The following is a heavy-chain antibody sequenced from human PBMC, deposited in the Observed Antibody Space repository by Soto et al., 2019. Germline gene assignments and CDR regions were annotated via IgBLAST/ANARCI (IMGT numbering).Heavy chain of an antibody. CDR2: IIPIFGTA. Sequence: SVKVSCKASGGTFSSYAISWVRQAPGQGLEWMGGIIPIFGTANYAQKFQGRVTITADESTSTAYMELSSLRSEDTAVYYCARGEEGYCTNGVCPPSDFFYYYGMDVWGQGTTVTVSS. J-gene: IGHJ6*02. D-gene: IGHD2-8*01. V-gene: IGHV1-69*13. CDR3: ARGEEGYCTNGVCPPSDFFYYYGMDV. CDR1: GGTFSSYA.